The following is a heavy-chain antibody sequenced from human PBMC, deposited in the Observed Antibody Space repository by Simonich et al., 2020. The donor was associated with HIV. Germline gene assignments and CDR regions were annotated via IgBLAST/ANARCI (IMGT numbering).Heavy chain of an antibody. V-gene: IGHV4-34*01. D-gene: IGHD6-13*01. CDR3: ARLTAGGLGEYFQH. CDR2: INHSGNT. CDR1: GGSFSGYY. Sequence: QVQLQQWGAGLLKPSETLSLTCAVYGGSFSGYYWSWIRQPTGKGLEWIGEINHSGNTNYNPSLKSRVTISVDTSKNQFSLKLSSVTAADTAVYYCARLTAGGLGEYFQHWGQGTLVTVSS. J-gene: IGHJ1*01.